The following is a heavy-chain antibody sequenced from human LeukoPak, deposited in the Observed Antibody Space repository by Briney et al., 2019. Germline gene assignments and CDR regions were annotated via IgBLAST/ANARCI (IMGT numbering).Heavy chain of an antibody. J-gene: IGHJ4*02. Sequence: PSETLSLTCTVSGGSISSSSYYWGWLRQPPGTGLEWIGSIYYSGSTYYNPSLKSRVTISVDTSKNQFSLKLSSVTAADTAVYYCASEVAAAGRFFDYWGQGTLVTVSS. V-gene: IGHV4-39*01. CDR3: ASEVAAAGRFFDY. CDR2: IYYSGST. CDR1: GGSISSSSYY. D-gene: IGHD6-13*01.